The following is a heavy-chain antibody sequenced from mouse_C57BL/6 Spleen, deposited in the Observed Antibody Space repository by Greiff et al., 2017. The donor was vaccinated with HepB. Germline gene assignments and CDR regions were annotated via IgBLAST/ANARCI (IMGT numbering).Heavy chain of an antibody. V-gene: IGHV5-15*01. D-gene: IGHD2-2*01. CDR1: GFTFSDYG. CDR2: ISNLAYSI. Sequence: EVKLVESGGGLVQPGGSLKLSCAASGFTFSDYGMAWVRQAPRKGPEWVAFISNLAYSIYYADTVTGRITISRENAKNTLYQEMSSLRSEDTAMYYCVRPYYGYGFAYLGQGTLVTVSA. CDR3: VRPYYGYGFAY. J-gene: IGHJ3*01.